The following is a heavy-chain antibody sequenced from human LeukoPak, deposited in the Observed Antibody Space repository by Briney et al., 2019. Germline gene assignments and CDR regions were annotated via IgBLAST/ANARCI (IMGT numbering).Heavy chain of an antibody. CDR2: ISGSANTI. D-gene: IGHD6-13*01. V-gene: IGHV3-48*01. Sequence: PGGSLRLSCVASGFTFSTHGMNWARQAPGKGLEWLSYISGSANTIYYSDSVKGQFTISRDNAKNSLYLQMTSLRAEDTAVYYCARKRAVAGIYYLDFWGQGTLLTVSS. CDR1: GFTFSTHG. CDR3: ARKRAVAGIYYLDF. J-gene: IGHJ4*02.